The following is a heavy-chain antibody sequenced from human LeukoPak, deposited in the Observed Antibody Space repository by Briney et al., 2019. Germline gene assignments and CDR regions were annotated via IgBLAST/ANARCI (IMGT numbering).Heavy chain of an antibody. CDR2: MNPNSGNT. CDR3: ARGRSTMVRGGENWFDP. CDR1: GYTFTSYD. D-gene: IGHD3-10*01. J-gene: IGHJ5*02. V-gene: IGHV1-8*01. Sequence: GASVKVSCKSSGYTFTSYDINWVRQATGQGLEWRGWMNPNSGNTGYAQKFQGRVTMTRNTSISTAYMELSSLRSEDTAVYYCARGRSTMVRGGENWFDPWGQGTLVTVSS.